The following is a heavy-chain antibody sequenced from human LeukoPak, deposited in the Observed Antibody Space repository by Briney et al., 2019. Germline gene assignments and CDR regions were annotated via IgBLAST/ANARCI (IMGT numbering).Heavy chain of an antibody. CDR1: VGSISSGDYY. CDR3: ARAPPSSSWYGWRTVFAAAFDY. CDR2: IYYSGST. D-gene: IGHD6-13*01. J-gene: IGHJ4*02. V-gene: IGHV4-30-4*01. Sequence: SETLSLTCTVSVGSISSGDYYWSWIRQPPGKGLEWIGYIYYSGSTYYNPSLKSRVTISVDTSKNQFSLKLSSVTAADTAVYYCARAPPSSSWYGWRTVFAAAFDYWGQGTLVTVSS.